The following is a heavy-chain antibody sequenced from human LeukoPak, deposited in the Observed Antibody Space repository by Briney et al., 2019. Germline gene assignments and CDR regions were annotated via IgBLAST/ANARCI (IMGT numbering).Heavy chain of an antibody. V-gene: IGHV3-23*01. Sequence: GGSLRLSCAASGFSFTNYAMSWVRQAPGKGLEWVSAISDTGNTYHADSVKGRFTISRDSSKNTLFLQMNRLRPEDAAVYYCAKAPVTTCRGAFCYPFDYWGLGTLVTVSS. CDR2: ISDTGNT. D-gene: IGHD2-15*01. CDR3: AKAPVTTCRGAFCYPFDY. J-gene: IGHJ4*02. CDR1: GFSFTNYA.